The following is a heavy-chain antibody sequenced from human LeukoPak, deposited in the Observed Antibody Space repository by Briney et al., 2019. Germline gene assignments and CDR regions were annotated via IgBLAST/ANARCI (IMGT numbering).Heavy chain of an antibody. J-gene: IGHJ6*02. CDR3: ARLGNYYGSGSYKPNFYYYYGMDV. CDR2: IHYSGST. D-gene: IGHD3-10*01. V-gene: IGHV4-59*08. Sequence: PSETLSLTCTVSGGSISRYYWSWIRQPPGKGLEWVGYIHYSGSTNYNPSLKSRVTISVDTSKNQFSLKLSSVTAADTAVYYCARLGNYYGSGSYKPNFYYYYGMDVWGQGTTVTVSS. CDR1: GGSISRYY.